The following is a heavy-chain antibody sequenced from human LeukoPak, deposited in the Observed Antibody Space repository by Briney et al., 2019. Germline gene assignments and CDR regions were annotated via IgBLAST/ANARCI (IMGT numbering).Heavy chain of an antibody. CDR3: AKGGVLLWFGESPDAFDI. Sequence: GGSLRLSCAASGFTFSSSAMSGVRQAPGKGLEWVSTIRGSGGSTHYADSVKGWFTISRDNSKNTLFLQMNSLRAEDTAVYYCAKGGVLLWFGESPDAFDIWGQGTMVTVSS. CDR2: IRGSGGST. CDR1: GFTFSSSA. D-gene: IGHD3-10*01. V-gene: IGHV3-23*01. J-gene: IGHJ3*02.